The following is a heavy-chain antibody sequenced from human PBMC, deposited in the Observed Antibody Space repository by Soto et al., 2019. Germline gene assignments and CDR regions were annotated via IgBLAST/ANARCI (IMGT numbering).Heavy chain of an antibody. D-gene: IGHD3-22*01. V-gene: IGHV3-30*18. CDR2: ISYDGSNQ. CDR3: AKLMYSFDSSGFSIDY. J-gene: IGHJ4*02. Sequence: MDWVRQAPGKGLDWVAAISYDGSNQYYADSVKGRFTISRDDSKNTLYLQVNSLRPEDTAVYYCAKLMYSFDSSGFSIDYWGQGTLVTVSS.